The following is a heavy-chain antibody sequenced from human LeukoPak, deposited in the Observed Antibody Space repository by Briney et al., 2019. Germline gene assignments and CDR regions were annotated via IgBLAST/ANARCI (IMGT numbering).Heavy chain of an antibody. Sequence: GGSLRLSCAASGFTFSSYEMNWVRQAPGKGLEWVSHMSSSGSTIYYADSVKGRFTISRDNAKNSLYLQMNSLRAEDTAVYYCARDEWRGPYYWGQGTLVTVSS. CDR1: GFTFSSYE. J-gene: IGHJ4*02. CDR3: ARDEWRGPYY. V-gene: IGHV3-48*03. CDR2: MSSSGSTI. D-gene: IGHD3-3*01.